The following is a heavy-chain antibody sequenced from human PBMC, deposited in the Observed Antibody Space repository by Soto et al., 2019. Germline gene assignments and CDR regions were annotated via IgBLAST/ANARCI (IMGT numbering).Heavy chain of an antibody. J-gene: IGHJ6*02. CDR3: ERQSIAAANYEYGVDV. V-gene: IGHV4-34*01. CDR2: INHSGST. D-gene: IGHD6-6*01. CDR1: GGSFSGYY. Sequence: SETLSLTCAVYGGSFSGYYWSWIRQPPGKGLEWIGEINHSGSTNYNPSLKSRVTISLDTSKNHFSLKLGSVTAEDTAVYYCERQSIAAANYEYGVDVWGQGTTVTVSS.